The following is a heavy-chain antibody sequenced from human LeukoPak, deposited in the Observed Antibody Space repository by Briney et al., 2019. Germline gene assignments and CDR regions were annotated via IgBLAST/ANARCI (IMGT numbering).Heavy chain of an antibody. CDR1: GFTLSSYG. Sequence: PGGSLRLSCAASGFTLSSYGMNWVRQAPGKGLDWVAFLRYDGSTAFYEDSVKGRLTISRDSSKNTLYLQMNSLTPADTAIYYCAKDPYGGTYPSYFDYWGQGTLVTVSS. CDR3: AKDPYGGTYPSYFDY. CDR2: LRYDGSTA. D-gene: IGHD1-26*01. V-gene: IGHV3-30*02. J-gene: IGHJ4*02.